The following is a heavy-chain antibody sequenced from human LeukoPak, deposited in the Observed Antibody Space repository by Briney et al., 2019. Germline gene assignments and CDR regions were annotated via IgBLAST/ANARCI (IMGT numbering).Heavy chain of an antibody. V-gene: IGHV3-7*01. CDR2: IKQDGSEK. J-gene: IGHJ4*02. CDR3: ARDLYYYDSSGYLDY. Sequence: GGSLRLSCAASGFTFSSYWMSWVRQAPGKGLEWVANIKQDGSEKYYVDSVKGRFTISRDNAKNSLYLQMKSLRAEDTAVYYCARDLYYYDSSGYLDYWGQGTLVTVSS. CDR1: GFTFSSYW. D-gene: IGHD3-22*01.